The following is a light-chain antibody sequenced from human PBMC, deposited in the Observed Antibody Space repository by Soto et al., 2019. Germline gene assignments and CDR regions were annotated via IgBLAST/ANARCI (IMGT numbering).Light chain of an antibody. CDR2: KAS. CDR1: QSISSW. CDR3: QHYNSYPWT. J-gene: IGKJ1*01. V-gene: IGKV1-5*03. Sequence: DIKMTQSPSTLSASVGDRVTITCRASQSISSWLAWYQQKPGKAPKLLIYKASSLESGVPSRFSGSGSGTEFTLTISSLQPDDLATYYCQHYNSYPWTFGQGTKVEIK.